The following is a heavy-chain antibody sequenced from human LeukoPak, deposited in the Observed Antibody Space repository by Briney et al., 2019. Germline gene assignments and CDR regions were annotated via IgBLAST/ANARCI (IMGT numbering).Heavy chain of an antibody. D-gene: IGHD3-22*01. J-gene: IGHJ4*02. V-gene: IGHV4-39*01. CDR2: IYHTGST. Sequence: SETLSLTCTVSGGSISSSSYYWVWIRQPPGKGLEWIGTIYHTGSTYYNPSLKSRAAISVDTSKSHLSLNLTSVTAADTAVYFCARHWGSTMTHLDYWGQGTLVSVSS. CDR3: ARHWGSTMTHLDY. CDR1: GGSISSSSYY.